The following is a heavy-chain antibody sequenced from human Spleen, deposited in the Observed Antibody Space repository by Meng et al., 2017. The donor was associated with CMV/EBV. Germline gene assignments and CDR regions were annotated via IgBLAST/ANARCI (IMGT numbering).Heavy chain of an antibody. D-gene: IGHD3-10*01. V-gene: IGHV3-30*02. CDR2: IRYDGSNK. J-gene: IGHJ3*01. CDR3: ARESPFYYGALDF. CDR1: GFTFSSYG. Sequence: GGSLRLSCAASGFTFSSYGMHWVRQAPGKGLEWVAFIRYDGSNKYYADSVKGRFTISRDNSKNTLYLQMNSLRAEDTAVYYCARESPFYYGALDFWGQGTVVTVSS.